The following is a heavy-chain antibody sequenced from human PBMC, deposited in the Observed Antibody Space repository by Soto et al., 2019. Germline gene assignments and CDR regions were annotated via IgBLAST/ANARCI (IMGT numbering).Heavy chain of an antibody. CDR3: ASRGYGSRWPTVYMDV. D-gene: IGHD6-13*01. Sequence: EAQLVESGGGLVQPGGSLRLSCAASGFTFSNYEMHWVRQAPGKGLEYVSGISNNGAHTDYAKSVKGRFTISRDNSENTLYVQMGSLRAEDMALYYCASRGYGSRWPTVYMDVCGKGTTVTVSS. CDR2: ISNNGAHT. CDR1: GFTFSNYE. V-gene: IGHV3-64*01. J-gene: IGHJ6*03.